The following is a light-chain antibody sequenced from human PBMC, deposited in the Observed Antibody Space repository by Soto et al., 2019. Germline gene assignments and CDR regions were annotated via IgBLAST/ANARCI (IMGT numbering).Light chain of an antibody. J-gene: IGKJ4*01. CDR1: QGVSRK. V-gene: IGKV3-15*01. Sequence: DIVMTQSPATLSVAPGERVTFSCRASQGVSRKLAWYQHKPGQAPRLLISGPSTGATGIPTRFSGSRSGTAFTLTISSLPSEDCAIYYCQQYHKWPITFGGGTKVEIK. CDR2: GPS. CDR3: QQYHKWPIT.